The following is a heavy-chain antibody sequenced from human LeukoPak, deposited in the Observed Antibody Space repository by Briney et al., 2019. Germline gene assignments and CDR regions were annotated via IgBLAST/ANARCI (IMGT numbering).Heavy chain of an antibody. CDR1: GFTFSSYA. Sequence: GGSLRLTCAASGFTFSSYAMSWVRQAPGKGLEWVSAISGSGGSTYYADSVKGRFTISRDNSKNTLYLQMNSLRAEDTAVYYCAKAPHYGSGSSGDYWGQGTLVTVSS. CDR3: AKAPHYGSGSSGDY. D-gene: IGHD3-10*01. J-gene: IGHJ4*02. CDR2: ISGSGGST. V-gene: IGHV3-23*01.